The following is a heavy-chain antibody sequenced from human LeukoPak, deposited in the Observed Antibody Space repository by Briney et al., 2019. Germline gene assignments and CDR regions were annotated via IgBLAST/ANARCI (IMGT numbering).Heavy chain of an antibody. CDR1: GFTFSSYS. J-gene: IGHJ6*03. CDR2: ISSSSSTI. Sequence: GGSLRLSCAASGFTFSSYSMNWVRQAPGKGLEWVSYISSSSSTIYYADSVKGRFTISRDNAKNSLYLQMNSLRAEDTAVYYCARDPQDYYYMDVWGKGTTVTVSS. CDR3: ARDPQDYYYMDV. V-gene: IGHV3-48*01.